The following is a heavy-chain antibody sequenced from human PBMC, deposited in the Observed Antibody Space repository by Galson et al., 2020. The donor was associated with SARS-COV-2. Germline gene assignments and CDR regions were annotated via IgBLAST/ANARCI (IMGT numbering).Heavy chain of an antibody. CDR2: LYYSGTT. D-gene: IGHD6-13*01. CDR1: GGSVSSGSYY. CDR3: ASDWIAAAGTWSYGMDV. J-gene: IGHJ6*02. V-gene: IGHV4-61*01. Sequence: SETLSLTCTVPGGSVSSGSYYWRWIRQPPGKGLEWTGYLYYSGTTNYNPSLKSRVTISVDTSKNQFSLKLSSVTAADTAVYYCASDWIAAAGTWSYGMDVWGQGTTVTVSS.